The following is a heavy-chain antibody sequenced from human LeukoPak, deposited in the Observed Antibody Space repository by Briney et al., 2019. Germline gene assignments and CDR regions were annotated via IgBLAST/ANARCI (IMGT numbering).Heavy chain of an antibody. V-gene: IGHV3-49*04. CDR1: GFTFGDYA. Sequence: PGGSLRLSCTASGFTFGDYAMSWVRQAPGKGLEWVGFIKSQAFGGTTEYAASVRGRFTISRDDSKSIAYLQMNSLKTEDTAVYYCTRVRKNKTYYYDSSGYYFEYWGQGALVTVS. J-gene: IGHJ4*02. CDR2: IKSQAFGGTT. CDR3: TRVRKNKTYYYDSSGYYFEY. D-gene: IGHD3-22*01.